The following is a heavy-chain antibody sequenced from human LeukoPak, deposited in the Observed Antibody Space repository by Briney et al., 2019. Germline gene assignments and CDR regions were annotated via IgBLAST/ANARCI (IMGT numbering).Heavy chain of an antibody. CDR1: GGTFSSYT. Sequence: GASVKVSCKASGGTFSSYTISWVRQAPGQGLEWMGGIIPIFGTANYAQKFQGRVTITTDESTSTAYMELSSLRSEDTAVYYCARGGYYYDSSGYSYDAFDIWGQGTMVTVSS. D-gene: IGHD3-22*01. CDR3: ARGGYYYDSSGYSYDAFDI. V-gene: IGHV1-69*05. J-gene: IGHJ3*02. CDR2: IIPIFGTA.